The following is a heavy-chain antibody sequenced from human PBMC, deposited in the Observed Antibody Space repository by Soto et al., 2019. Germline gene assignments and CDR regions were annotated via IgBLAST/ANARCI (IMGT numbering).Heavy chain of an antibody. Sequence: EVQLLESGGGLVQPGGSLRLSCAASGFTFSSYAMSWVRQAPGKGLEWVSAISGSGGSTYYADSVKGRFTISRDTSKNTLYLQMNSLRAEDTAVYYCAKGRIQLWSLFRYWGQGTLVTVSS. V-gene: IGHV3-23*01. CDR3: AKGRIQLWSLFRY. J-gene: IGHJ4*02. CDR2: ISGSGGST. CDR1: GFTFSSYA. D-gene: IGHD5-18*01.